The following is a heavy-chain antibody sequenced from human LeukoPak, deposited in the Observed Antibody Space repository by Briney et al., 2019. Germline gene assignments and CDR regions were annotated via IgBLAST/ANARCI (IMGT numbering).Heavy chain of an antibody. D-gene: IGHD3-22*01. CDR2: VYSSGNT. CDR1: GPSISSYTVY. V-gene: IGHV4-4*07. CDR3: ARGREDYYEGSGYYAPSDH. J-gene: IGHJ4*02. Sequence: SETLSLTCNVSGPSISSYTVYWSWLRQPAGKSLEWIGLVYSSGNTRYNPSLQSRVTMTVDTPKNQFSLKLTSVTAADTAIYYCARGREDYYEGSGYYAPSDHWGQGIVVTVSS.